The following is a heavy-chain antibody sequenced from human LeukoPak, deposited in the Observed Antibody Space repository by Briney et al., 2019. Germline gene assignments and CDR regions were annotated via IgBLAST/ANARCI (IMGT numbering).Heavy chain of an antibody. CDR3: ARRLGRKFGERFYYYHYMDV. V-gene: IGHV4-30-4*07. CDR2: IRYSGST. Sequence: SETLSLTCEVSGDSLSSGGYSWSWIRQPPGKGLEWIGYIRYSGSTYYNPSLKSRLTMSVEASKTQFSLRLSSVTAADTAVYYCARRLGRKFGERFYYYHYMDVWGKGTTVTISS. J-gene: IGHJ6*03. CDR1: GDSLSSGGYS. D-gene: IGHD3-10*01.